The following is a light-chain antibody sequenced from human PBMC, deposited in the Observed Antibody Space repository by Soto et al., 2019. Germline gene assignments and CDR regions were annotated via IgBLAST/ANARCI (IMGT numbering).Light chain of an antibody. CDR2: NDN. V-gene: IGLV1-44*01. CDR1: TANIGTNA. J-gene: IGLJ3*02. CDR3: ATWDDSLNGWV. Sequence: QSVLRQSRSASRPPGQRVTISCSGRTANIGTNAVNWYHQLPGTAPRLVLYNDNQRPSGVPDRFSGSSSGTSASLAISGLQSEDEADYYCATWDDSLNGWVLGGGTKVTVL.